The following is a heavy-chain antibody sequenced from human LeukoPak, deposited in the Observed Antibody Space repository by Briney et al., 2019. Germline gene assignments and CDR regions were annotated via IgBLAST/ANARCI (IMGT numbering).Heavy chain of an antibody. CDR2: ISGSGGST. J-gene: IGHJ4*02. Sequence: GALRLSCAASGFTFSSYAMSWVRQAPGKGLEWVSAISGSGGSTYYADSVKGRFTISRDNSKNTLYLQMNSLRAEDTAVYYCARDRWLRFEDYYFDYWGQGTLVTVSS. V-gene: IGHV3-23*01. D-gene: IGHD5-12*01. CDR1: GFTFSSYA. CDR3: ARDRWLRFEDYYFDY.